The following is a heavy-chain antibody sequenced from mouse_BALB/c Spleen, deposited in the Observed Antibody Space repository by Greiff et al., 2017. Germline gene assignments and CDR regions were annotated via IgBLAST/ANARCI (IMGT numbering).Heavy chain of an antibody. V-gene: IGHV14-3*02. Sequence: EVQLQQSGAELVKPGASVKLSCTASGFHIKDTYMHWVKQRPEQGLEWIGRIDPANGNTKYDPKFQGKATITADTSSNTAYLQLSSLTSEDTAVYYCARHHGDFDYWGQGTTLTVSS. CDR2: IDPANGNT. CDR3: ARHHGDFDY. CDR1: GFHIKDTY. J-gene: IGHJ2*01.